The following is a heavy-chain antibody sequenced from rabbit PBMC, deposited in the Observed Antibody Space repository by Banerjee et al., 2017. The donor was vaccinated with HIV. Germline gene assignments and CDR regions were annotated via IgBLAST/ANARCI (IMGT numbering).Heavy chain of an antibody. V-gene: IGHV1S45*01. J-gene: IGHJ6*01. Sequence: QEQLVESGGGLVQPGGSLKLSCTASGFSFSNKAVMCWVRQAPGKGLEWIACINAITGKAVYASWAKGRFTFSRTSSTTVTLQMISLTVADTATYFCARDTGTSFSSYGMDLWGPGTLVTVS. D-gene: IGHD7-1*01. CDR2: INAITGKA. CDR1: GFSFSNKAV. CDR3: ARDTGTSFSSYGMDL.